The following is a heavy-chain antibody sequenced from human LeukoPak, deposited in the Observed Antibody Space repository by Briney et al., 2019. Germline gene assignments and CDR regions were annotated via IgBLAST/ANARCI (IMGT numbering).Heavy chain of an antibody. Sequence: GGSLRLSCAASGFTFSSYEMNWVRQAPGKGLEWVSYISSSGSTIYYADSVKGRFTISRDNAKDSLYLQMNSLRAEDTAVYYCASEDSSGWNAFDIWGQGTMVTVSS. CDR2: ISSSGSTI. D-gene: IGHD6-19*01. J-gene: IGHJ3*02. V-gene: IGHV3-48*03. CDR3: ASEDSSGWNAFDI. CDR1: GFTFSSYE.